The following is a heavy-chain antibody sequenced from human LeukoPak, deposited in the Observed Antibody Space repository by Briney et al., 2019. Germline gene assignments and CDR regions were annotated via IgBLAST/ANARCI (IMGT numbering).Heavy chain of an antibody. J-gene: IGHJ4*02. D-gene: IGHD3-22*01. CDR1: GFTFSSHW. V-gene: IGHV3-74*01. CDR2: ISDDGTIR. Sequence: GGSLRLSCAASGFTFSSHWMHWVRHGPGKGLVWVARISDDGTIRSYGDAVRGRFTISRDNAKNSLYLQMNSLRAEDTALHYCAGGSYYDDSSGLAPDYWGQGTLVTVSS. CDR3: AGGSYYDDSSGLAPDY.